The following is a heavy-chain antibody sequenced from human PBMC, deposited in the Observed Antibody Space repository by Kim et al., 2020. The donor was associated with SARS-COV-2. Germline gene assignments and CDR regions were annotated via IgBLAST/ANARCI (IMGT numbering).Heavy chain of an antibody. V-gene: IGHV4-39*01. CDR3: ARHGAFYGSGNRDP. CDR1: GGSISSSSYY. Sequence: SETLSLTCTVSGGSISSSSYYWGWIRQPPGKGLEWIGSIYYSGSTYYNPSLKSRVTISVDTSKNQFSLKLSSVTAADTAVYYCARHGAFYGSGNRDPWGQGTLVTVSS. D-gene: IGHD3-10*01. CDR2: IYYSGST. J-gene: IGHJ5*02.